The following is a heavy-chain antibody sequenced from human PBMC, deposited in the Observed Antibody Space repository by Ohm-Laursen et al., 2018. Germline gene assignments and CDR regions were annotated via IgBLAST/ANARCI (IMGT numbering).Heavy chain of an antibody. CDR1: GFRFDYYA. V-gene: IGHV3-9*01. Sequence: SLRLSCAASGFRFDYYAMYWVRQAPGKGLEWVSGIGWSGGIIAYADSVRGRFTISRDNAKNSLYLQMNSLRAEDTALYYCAKTIGRSVSSNSVDYWGQGTLVTVSS. CDR3: AKTIGRSVSSNSVDY. D-gene: IGHD5/OR15-5a*01. J-gene: IGHJ4*02. CDR2: IGWSGGII.